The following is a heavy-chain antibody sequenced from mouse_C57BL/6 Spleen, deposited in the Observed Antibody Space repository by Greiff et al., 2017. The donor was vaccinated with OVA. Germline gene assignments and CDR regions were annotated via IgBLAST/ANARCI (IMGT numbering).Heavy chain of an antibody. CDR2: IYPGSGST. V-gene: IGHV1-55*01. J-gene: IGHJ2*01. CDR3: ARDDDGYPVD. D-gene: IGHD2-3*01. CDR1: GYTFTSYW. Sequence: QVQLQQSGAELVKPGASVKMSCKASGYTFTSYWITWVKQRPGQGLEWIGDIYPGSGSTNYNEKFKSKATLTVDTSSSTAYMQLSSLTSEDSAVYYCARDDDGYPVDRGQGTTLTVSS.